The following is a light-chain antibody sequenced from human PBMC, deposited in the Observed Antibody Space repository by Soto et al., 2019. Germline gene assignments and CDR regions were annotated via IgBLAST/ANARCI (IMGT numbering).Light chain of an antibody. CDR2: NTD. CDR1: TGAVTSGSY. Sequence: QAVMTQEPSLAVSPGGTVTLTCASTTGAVTSGSYPNWFQQKPGQAPRALIYNTDNKHSWTPARFSGSLLGGKAALTLSGVQPEDEAQYSCLLSSGGVVVFGGGTKLTVL. CDR3: LLSSGGVVV. V-gene: IGLV7-43*01. J-gene: IGLJ3*02.